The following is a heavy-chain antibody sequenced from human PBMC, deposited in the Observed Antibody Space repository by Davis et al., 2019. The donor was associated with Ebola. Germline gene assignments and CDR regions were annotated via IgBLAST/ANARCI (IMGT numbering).Heavy chain of an antibody. CDR3: ARGDYDSGSSYGMDV. Sequence: GGSLRLSCAASGFTFSSHSMNWVRQAPGKGLEWVSYISSGSSTKYSADSVKGRFTISRDNAKNSLYLQMNSLRDEDTGVYYCARGDYDSGSSYGMDVWGKGTTVTVSS. J-gene: IGHJ6*04. V-gene: IGHV3-48*02. D-gene: IGHD3-10*01. CDR2: ISSGSSTK. CDR1: GFTFSSHS.